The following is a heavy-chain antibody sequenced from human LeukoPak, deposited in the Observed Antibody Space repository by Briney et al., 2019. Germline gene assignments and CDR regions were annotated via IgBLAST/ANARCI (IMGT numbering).Heavy chain of an antibody. CDR3: ARVVRWFDP. Sequence: GGSLRLSCAASGFTFSSYAMHWVRQAPGKGLEWVAVISYDGSNKYYADSVKGRFTISRDNAKNSLYLQMNSLRAEDTAVYYCARVVRWFDPWGQGTLVTVSS. CDR2: ISYDGSNK. CDR1: GFTFSSYA. D-gene: IGHD4-23*01. V-gene: IGHV3-30-3*01. J-gene: IGHJ5*02.